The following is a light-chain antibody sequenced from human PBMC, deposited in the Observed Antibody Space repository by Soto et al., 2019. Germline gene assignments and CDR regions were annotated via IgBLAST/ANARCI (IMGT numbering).Light chain of an antibody. J-gene: IGKJ1*01. CDR2: GAS. V-gene: IGKV3-15*01. Sequence: EIVMTQSPATLSVSPGDRATLSCRASQSVSINLAWYQHKPGQAPRLLIYGASTRATGVPARFSGSGSGTEFTLTISSLQSEDFAVYYCQQFYNWWTFGQGTKVEIK. CDR3: QQFYNWWT. CDR1: QSVSIN.